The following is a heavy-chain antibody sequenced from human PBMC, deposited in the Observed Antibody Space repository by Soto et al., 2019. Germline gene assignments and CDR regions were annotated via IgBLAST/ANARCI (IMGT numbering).Heavy chain of an antibody. Sequence: LSLTCTVSGGSISTYYWTWIRQPPGKGLESIGYISYSGSTYYNPSLKSRVTISVDTSKNQFSLRLSSVTAADTAVYYCARDPSSGGYCPGPCFDYWGQGSLVTVSS. CDR2: ISYSGST. J-gene: IGHJ4*02. CDR1: GGSISTYY. CDR3: ARDPSSGGYCPGPCFDY. D-gene: IGHD2-21*01. V-gene: IGHV4-30-4*01.